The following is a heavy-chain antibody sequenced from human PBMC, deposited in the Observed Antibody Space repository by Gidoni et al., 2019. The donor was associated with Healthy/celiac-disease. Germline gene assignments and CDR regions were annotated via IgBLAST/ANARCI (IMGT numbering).Heavy chain of an antibody. CDR2: IYHSGST. D-gene: IGHD3-10*01. CDR3: ARALSGSGYYYYYGMDV. CDR1: GGSISSGGYS. Sequence: QLQLQESGSGLVKPSQTLSLTCAVSGGSISSGGYSWSWLRQPPGKGLEWIGYIYHSGSTYYNPSLKSRVTISVDRSKNQFSLKLSSVTAADTAVYYCARALSGSGYYYYYGMDVWGQGTTVTVSS. J-gene: IGHJ6*02. V-gene: IGHV4-30-2*01.